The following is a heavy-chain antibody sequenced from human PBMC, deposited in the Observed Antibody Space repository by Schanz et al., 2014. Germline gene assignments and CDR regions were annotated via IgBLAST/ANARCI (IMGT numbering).Heavy chain of an antibody. J-gene: IGHJ6*03. CDR1: GFSFTTYA. V-gene: IGHV3-23*04. CDR3: AKGSRSGSKVMDV. D-gene: IGHD3-10*01. Sequence: VQLVDSGGGLVQPGGSLRLSCASSGFSFTTYAMNWLRQAPGKGLEWVSVIGVDGTTTYYADSVKGRFTISRDNSKNTLYLQMNSLRPEDTALYYCAKGSRSGSKVMDVWGKGTTVTVSS. CDR2: IGVDGTTT.